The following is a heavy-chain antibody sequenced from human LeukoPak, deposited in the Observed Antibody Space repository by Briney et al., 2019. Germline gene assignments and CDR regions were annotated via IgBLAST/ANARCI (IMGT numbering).Heavy chain of an antibody. CDR1: GGSISSYY. Sequence: SETLSLTCTVSGGSISSYYWSWIRQPAGKGLEWIGRIYTSGSTNYNPSLKSRVTMSVDTSKNQFSLKLSSVTAADTAVYYRAREPYYYDSSGYPDYWGQGTLVTVSS. CDR2: IYTSGST. D-gene: IGHD3-22*01. J-gene: IGHJ4*02. V-gene: IGHV4-4*07. CDR3: AREPYYYDSSGYPDY.